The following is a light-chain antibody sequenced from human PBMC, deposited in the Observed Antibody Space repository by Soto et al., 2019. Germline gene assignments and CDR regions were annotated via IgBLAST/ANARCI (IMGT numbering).Light chain of an antibody. Sequence: DIQMTQSPSTLSASVGDRVTITCRSSQSIKNWLAWYQQKPGEAPKLLIYKASTLESGVPSRFSGSGSGTVFTLTISCLQPDDVATYYCQQYNSYSQFTFGPGTKVDIK. CDR2: KAS. V-gene: IGKV1-5*03. J-gene: IGKJ3*01. CDR3: QQYNSYSQFT. CDR1: QSIKNW.